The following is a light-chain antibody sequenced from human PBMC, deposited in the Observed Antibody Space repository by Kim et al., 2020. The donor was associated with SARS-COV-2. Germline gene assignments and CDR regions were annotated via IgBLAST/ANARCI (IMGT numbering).Light chain of an antibody. J-gene: IGLJ2*01. CDR2: QDK. CDR1: QLGDKY. CDR3: QAWDTTVV. Sequence: SYELTQPPSVSVSPGQTASITCSGDQLGDKYVCWYQQRPGQSPVLVIYQDKNRPSGIPERFSGSNSGNTATLTISGTQAMDEADYCCQAWDTTVVFGGGT. V-gene: IGLV3-1*01.